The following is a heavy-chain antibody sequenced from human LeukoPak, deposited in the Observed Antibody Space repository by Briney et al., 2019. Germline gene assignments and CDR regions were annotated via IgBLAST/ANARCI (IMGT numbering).Heavy chain of an antibody. D-gene: IGHD2-21*01. Sequence: SETLSLTCTVPRGSISSYYWSSIRQPPGKGLEWIGYIYYSGSTNYNPSLKSRVTISVDTSKNQFSLKLSSVTAADTAVYYCARADFYSILPFDYWGQGTLVTVSS. V-gene: IGHV4-59*01. CDR3: ARADFYSILPFDY. CDR2: IYYSGST. J-gene: IGHJ4*02. CDR1: RGSISSYY.